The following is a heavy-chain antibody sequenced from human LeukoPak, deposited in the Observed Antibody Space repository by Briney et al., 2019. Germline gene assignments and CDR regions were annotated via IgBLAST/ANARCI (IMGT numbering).Heavy chain of an antibody. J-gene: IGHJ4*02. CDR3: ARGGVEQWLVPYFDY. V-gene: IGHV4-59*01. D-gene: IGHD6-19*01. Sequence: PSETLSLTCTVSGGSISSYYWSWIRQPPGKGLEWIGYIYYSGSTNYNPSLKSRVTISVDTSKNQFSLKLSSVTAADTAVYYCARGGVEQWLVPYFDYWGQGTLVTVSS. CDR1: GGSISSYY. CDR2: IYYSGST.